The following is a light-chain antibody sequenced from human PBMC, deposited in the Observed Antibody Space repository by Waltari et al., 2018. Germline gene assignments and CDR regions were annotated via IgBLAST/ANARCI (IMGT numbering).Light chain of an antibody. J-gene: IGKJ1*01. Sequence: DIQMTQSPASLSAYLGDRVNITCRASQNIGRYLNWYQQISGRAPKLLIYAASNLQRGVPSRFIGSGSGTDFTLTISGLQPEDFGTYYCQQGYSTWTFGQGTNVDSK. CDR2: AAS. V-gene: IGKV1-39*01. CDR1: QNIGRY. CDR3: QQGYSTWT.